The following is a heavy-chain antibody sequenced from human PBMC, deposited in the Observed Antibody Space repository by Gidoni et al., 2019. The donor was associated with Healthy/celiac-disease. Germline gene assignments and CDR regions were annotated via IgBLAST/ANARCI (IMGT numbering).Heavy chain of an antibody. Sequence: VQLQQWGAGLLKPSETLSLPCAVYGGSFSGDYWSWIRQPPGKGLEWIGEINHSGSTNYNPSLKSRVTISVDTSKNQFSLKLSSVTAADTAVYYCARSGYYYRYGYFDYWGQGTLVTVSS. J-gene: IGHJ4*02. CDR1: GGSFSGDY. CDR2: INHSGST. V-gene: IGHV4-34*01. CDR3: ARSGYYYRYGYFDY. D-gene: IGHD3-22*01.